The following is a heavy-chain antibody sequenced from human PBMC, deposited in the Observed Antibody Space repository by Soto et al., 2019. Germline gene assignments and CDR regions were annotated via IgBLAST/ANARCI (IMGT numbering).Heavy chain of an antibody. CDR1: GYSFRTYA. D-gene: IGHD3-10*01. V-gene: IGHV3-23*01. J-gene: IGHJ4*02. Sequence: RGTLRLSCAVSGYSFRTYAICWVRLAPGKGLEWVSALSGSCNKTYYADSVMGRFTICRDNSKNTLYLQMHSLRAEDTALYYWARALPWHFDFWGQGTVVTVSS. CDR3: ARALPWHFDF. CDR2: LSGSCNKT.